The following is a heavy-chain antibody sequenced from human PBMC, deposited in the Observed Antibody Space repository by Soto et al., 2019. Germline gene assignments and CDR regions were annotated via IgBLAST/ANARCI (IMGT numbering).Heavy chain of an antibody. CDR2: IYYSGST. V-gene: IGHV4-59*01. CDR1: GGSISSYY. D-gene: IGHD3-3*01. J-gene: IGHJ6*02. Sequence: SETLSLTCTVSGGSISSYYLSWIRQPPGKGLEWIGYIYYSGSTNYNPSLKSRVTISVDTSKNQFSLKLSSVTAADTAVYYCARDKGNFWSGYGDYYYYGMDVWGQGTTVTVSS. CDR3: ARDKGNFWSGYGDYYYYGMDV.